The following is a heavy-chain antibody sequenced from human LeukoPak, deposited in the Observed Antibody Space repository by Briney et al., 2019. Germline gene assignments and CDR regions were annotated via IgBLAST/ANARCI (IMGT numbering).Heavy chain of an antibody. D-gene: IGHD6-13*01. J-gene: IGHJ5*01. CDR1: GFIFDDYA. CDR3: AKWNRQPLVKGWFDS. CDR2: INGLGGGT. V-gene: IGHV3-9*01. Sequence: TGGSLRLSCEASGFIFDDYALHWVRLAPGKGLEWVSGINGLGGGTAYADSVKGRFTISRDNDKNSLYLQMNSLRVEDTALYFCAKWNRQPLVKGWFDSWGQGTLVTVS.